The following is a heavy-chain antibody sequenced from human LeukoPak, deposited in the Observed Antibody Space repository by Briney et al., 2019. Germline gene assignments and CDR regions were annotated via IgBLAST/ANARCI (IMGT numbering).Heavy chain of an antibody. CDR3: AKGRGTAVTSAANY. J-gene: IGHJ4*02. CDR2: ISGSGDNT. D-gene: IGHD4-17*01. CDR1: GFTLSSYA. V-gene: IGHV3-23*01. Sequence: GGSVTLSCAASGFTLSSYAMRWDRQAPGKGLEWVSSISGSGDNTYYADSVKDRFSISRDNSKPTVSLQMNSLRAEDTAVYYCAKGRGTAVTSAANYWGRGNLDPVSS.